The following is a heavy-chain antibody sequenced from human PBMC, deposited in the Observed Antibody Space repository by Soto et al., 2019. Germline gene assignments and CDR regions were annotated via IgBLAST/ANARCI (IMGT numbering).Heavy chain of an antibody. D-gene: IGHD5-18*01. CDR1: GGSISSYY. CDR3: ARNVDTTRAYYFDS. J-gene: IGHJ4*02. Sequence: SETLSLTXTVSGGSISSYYWSWIRQPPGKGLEWIGYIYYSGRTNYNPSLKSRVTMFVDTSKNHFSLKVSSVSAADTAVYYCARNVDTTRAYYFDSWGQGTLVTVSS. V-gene: IGHV4-59*01. CDR2: IYYSGRT.